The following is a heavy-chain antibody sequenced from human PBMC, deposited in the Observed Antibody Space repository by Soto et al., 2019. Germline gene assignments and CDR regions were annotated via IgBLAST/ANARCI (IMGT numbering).Heavy chain of an antibody. Sequence: GGSLRLSCAASGFTFSDYYMSWIRQAPGEGLEWVSYISSSSSYTNYADSVKGRFTISRDNAKNSLYLQMNSLRAEDTAVYYCARATGSAAAYFDYWGQGTMVTVYS. D-gene: IGHD6-13*01. CDR3: ARATGSAAAYFDY. CDR2: ISSSSSYT. V-gene: IGHV3-11*06. CDR1: GFTFSDYY. J-gene: IGHJ4*02.